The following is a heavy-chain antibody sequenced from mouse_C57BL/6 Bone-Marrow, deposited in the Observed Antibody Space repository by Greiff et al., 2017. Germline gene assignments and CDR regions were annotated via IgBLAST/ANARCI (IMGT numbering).Heavy chain of an antibody. CDR1: GYTFTSFW. Sequence: QVQLQQSGAELVKPGASVKMSCKASGYTFTSFWITWVKQRPGHGLEWIGDIYPGSGSTNYNEKFKSKATLNVDTSSSTAYMQLSSLTSEDSAVYCRARGTWDRFMDYWGQGTSVTVSS. J-gene: IGHJ4*01. CDR2: IYPGSGST. CDR3: ARGTWDRFMDY. V-gene: IGHV1-55*01. D-gene: IGHD3-3*01.